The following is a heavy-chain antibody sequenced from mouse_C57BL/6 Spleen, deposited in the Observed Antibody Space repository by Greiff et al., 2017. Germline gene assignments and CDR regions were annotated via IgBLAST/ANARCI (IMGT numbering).Heavy chain of an antibody. CDR2: INPNYGTT. Sequence: EVQGVESGPELVKPGASVKISCKASGYSFTDYNMNWVKQSNGKSLEWIGVINPNYGTTSYNQKFKGKATLTVDQSSSTAYMQLNSLTSEDSAVYYCARGGYGSSPYYAMDYWGQGTSVTVSS. CDR1: GYSFTDYN. CDR3: ARGGYGSSPYYAMDY. V-gene: IGHV1-39*01. J-gene: IGHJ4*01. D-gene: IGHD1-1*01.